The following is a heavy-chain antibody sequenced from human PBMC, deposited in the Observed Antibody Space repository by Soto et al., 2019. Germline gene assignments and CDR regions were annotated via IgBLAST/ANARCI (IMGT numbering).Heavy chain of an antibody. CDR3: ASTDYGGNSREAAFDI. D-gene: IGHD4-17*01. CDR1: GFTFSSYA. J-gene: IGHJ3*02. CDR2: ISYDGSNK. V-gene: IGHV3-30-3*01. Sequence: QPGGSLRLSCAASGFTFSSYAMHWVRQAPGKGLEWVAVISYDGSNKYYADSVKGRFTISRDNSKNTLYLQMNSLRAEDTAVYYCASTDYGGNSREAAFDIWGQGTMVTV.